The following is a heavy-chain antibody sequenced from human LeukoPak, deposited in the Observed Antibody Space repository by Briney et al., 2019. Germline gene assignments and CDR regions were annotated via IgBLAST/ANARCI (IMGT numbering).Heavy chain of an antibody. CDR1: GFTFSGYA. D-gene: IGHD1-1*01. CDR3: AKSHASIWNVYDY. CDR2: ITAGGDGT. V-gene: IGHV3-23*01. J-gene: IGHJ4*02. Sequence: GGSLRLSCAASGFTFSGYAMSWVRLAPGKGLEWVSAITAGGDGTYYADSVKGRFTISKDNLKNMVFLQMNSLRAEDTATYYCAKSHASIWNVYDYWGQGTLVTVSS.